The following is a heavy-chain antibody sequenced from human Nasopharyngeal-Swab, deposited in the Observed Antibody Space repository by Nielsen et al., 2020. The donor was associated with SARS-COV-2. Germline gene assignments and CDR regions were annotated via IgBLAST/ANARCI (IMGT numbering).Heavy chain of an antibody. CDR3: ARDLGGYDILTGYYHYYYYMDV. Sequence: WIRQPPGKGLEWIGYIYYSGSTNYNPSLKSRVTISVDMSKNQLSLKLSSVTAADTAVYYCARDLGGYDILTGYYHYYYYMDVWGKGTTVTVSS. CDR2: IYYSGST. V-gene: IGHV4-59*01. D-gene: IGHD3-9*01. J-gene: IGHJ6*03.